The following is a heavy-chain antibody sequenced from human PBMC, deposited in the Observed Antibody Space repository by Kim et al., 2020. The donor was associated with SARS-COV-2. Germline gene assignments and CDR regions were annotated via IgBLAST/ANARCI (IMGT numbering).Heavy chain of an antibody. J-gene: IGHJ4*02. Sequence: GGSLRLSCVASGFTFRDSWMHWVRQAPGKGLGWVAHIKTDGTITAYADSAKGRFTISRDNAKNTLSLQMNFLRVEDTAIYYCVRDRGGRNDFWGQGTLVT. D-gene: IGHD3-10*01. CDR2: IKTDGTIT. CDR1: GFTFRDSW. CDR3: VRDRGGRNDF. V-gene: IGHV3-74*01.